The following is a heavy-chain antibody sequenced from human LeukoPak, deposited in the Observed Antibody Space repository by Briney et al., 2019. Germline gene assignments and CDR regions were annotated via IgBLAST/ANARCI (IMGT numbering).Heavy chain of an antibody. V-gene: IGHV3-7*01. CDR3: ARCPDFWSGYADY. CDR2: IMQDGSEK. D-gene: IGHD3-3*01. Sequence: GGSLRLSCAASGFTFSSYWMSWVRQAPGKGLEWVANIMQDGSEKYYVDSVKGRFTISRDNAKNSLYLQMNSLRAEDTAVYYCARCPDFWSGYADYWGQGTLVTVSS. CDR1: GFTFSSYW. J-gene: IGHJ4*02.